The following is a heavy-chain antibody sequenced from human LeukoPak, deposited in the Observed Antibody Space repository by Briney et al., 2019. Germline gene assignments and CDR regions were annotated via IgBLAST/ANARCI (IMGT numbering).Heavy chain of an antibody. CDR2: IYLDGSET. CDR1: GFTFSNYA. D-gene: IGHD1-26*01. CDR3: AREDCSGSYFRY. V-gene: IGHV3-7*01. Sequence: GGSPRLSCAASGFTFSNYAMNWVRQAPGKGLEWVANIYLDGSETYYVDSVKGRFTVSRDNARNSLSLQMNSLRAEDAAVYYCAREDCSGSYFRYWGQGTLVTVSS. J-gene: IGHJ1*01.